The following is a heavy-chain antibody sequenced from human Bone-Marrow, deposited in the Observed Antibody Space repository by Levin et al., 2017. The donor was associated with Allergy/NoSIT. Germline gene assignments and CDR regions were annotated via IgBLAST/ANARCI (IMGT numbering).Heavy chain of an antibody. CDR3: ARTDGYCSSLRCSLYGMDV. CDR1: GFTFSSDS. V-gene: IGHV3-21*01. CDR2: ISSSSSYI. J-gene: IGHJ6*02. Sequence: PGGSLRLSCTASGFTFSSDSMNWVRQAPGKGLEWVSSISSSSSYIFYAESVKGRFTISRHNAKNSLYLQMNSLRAEATAVYYCARTDGYCSSLRCSLYGMDVWGQGTTVTVSS. D-gene: IGHD2-2*03.